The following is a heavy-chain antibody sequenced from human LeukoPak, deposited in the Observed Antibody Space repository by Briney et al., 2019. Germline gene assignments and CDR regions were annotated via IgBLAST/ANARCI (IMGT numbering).Heavy chain of an antibody. Sequence: SETLSLTCTVSGGSISSFYWSWIRQPPGKGLEWIGYIYYSGSTNYNPSLKSRVTISVDTSKNQFSLKLSSVTAADTAVYYCARVGWFGEFDYYYYMDVWGKGTTVTISS. CDR3: ARVGWFGEFDYYYYMDV. CDR2: IYYSGST. V-gene: IGHV4-59*01. D-gene: IGHD3-10*01. J-gene: IGHJ6*03. CDR1: GGSISSFY.